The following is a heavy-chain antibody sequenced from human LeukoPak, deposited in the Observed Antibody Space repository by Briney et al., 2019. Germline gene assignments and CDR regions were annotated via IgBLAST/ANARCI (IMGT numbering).Heavy chain of an antibody. J-gene: IGHJ4*02. CDR1: GYTFTSRG. CDR2: INADNGNT. Sequence: GASVKVSSKASGYTFTSRGFSWVRQAPGQGLECMGWINADNGNTNYAQKFQGRVTMTTDTSTSTAYMELRSLRSDDTAVYYCARDEISGGWYNHWGQGTLVTVSS. CDR3: ARDEISGGWYNH. D-gene: IGHD6-19*01. V-gene: IGHV1-18*04.